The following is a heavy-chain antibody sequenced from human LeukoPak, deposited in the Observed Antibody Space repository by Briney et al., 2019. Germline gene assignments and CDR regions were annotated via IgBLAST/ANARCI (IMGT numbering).Heavy chain of an antibody. CDR1: GYIFTDYY. V-gene: IGHV1-46*01. J-gene: IGHJ1*01. Sequence: ASVTVSCKASGYIFTDYYIHWVRQAPGQGLEWMGLINPSGGSKSYAQEFQGGVTVTRDTSTSTVYLELSSLRSEDSAVYYCARYGLVATSVLCFQYWGQGTLVTVSS. CDR2: INPSGGSK. CDR3: ARYGLVATSVLCFQY. D-gene: IGHD6-19*01.